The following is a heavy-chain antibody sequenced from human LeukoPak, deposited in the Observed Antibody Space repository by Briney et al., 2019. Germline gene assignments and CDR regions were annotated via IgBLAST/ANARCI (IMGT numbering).Heavy chain of an antibody. J-gene: IGHJ4*02. D-gene: IGHD1-1*01. CDR2: IYYSGST. Sequence: SETLSLTCTVSGGSISSYYWSWIRQPPGKGLEWIGYIYYSGSTNYNPSLKSRVTISVDRSKNQFSLRLTSVTAADTAVYYCARVQTTAYYFDYWGQGTLVTVSS. CDR3: ARVQTTAYYFDY. V-gene: IGHV4-59*12. CDR1: GGSISSYY.